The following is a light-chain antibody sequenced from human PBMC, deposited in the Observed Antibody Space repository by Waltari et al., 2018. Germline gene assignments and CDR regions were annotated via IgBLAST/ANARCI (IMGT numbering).Light chain of an antibody. CDR2: DAS. J-gene: IGKJ5*01. CDR3: QQRSNWPPPIT. V-gene: IGKV3-11*01. CDR1: HSVSNY. Sequence: EIVLTQSPATLSLSPGETATLSCRASHSVSNYLAWYQQKPGQAPRLLIYDASNRATCFPARFSGSGSATDFTLTIGSLEPDDFAVYYCQQRSNWPPPITFGPGTRLEIK.